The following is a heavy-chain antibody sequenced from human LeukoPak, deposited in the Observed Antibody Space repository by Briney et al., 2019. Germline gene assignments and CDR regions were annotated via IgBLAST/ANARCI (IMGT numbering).Heavy chain of an antibody. V-gene: IGHV3-23*01. CDR1: GFPFSASA. D-gene: IGHD2/OR15-2a*01. J-gene: IGHJ4*02. Sequence: PGGFLRLSCAAFGFPFSASAMSWVRQAPGKGLEWVSTISNSGGNTYYANSVRGRFTISRDNSKNTLFLQLNSLRAEDTAVYYCAKASNTLDYWGQGTLVTVSS. CDR2: ISNSGGNT. CDR3: AKASNTLDY.